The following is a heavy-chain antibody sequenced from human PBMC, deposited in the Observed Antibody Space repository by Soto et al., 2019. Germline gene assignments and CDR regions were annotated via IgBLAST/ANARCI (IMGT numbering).Heavy chain of an antibody. D-gene: IGHD6-25*01. J-gene: IGHJ4*02. CDR1: RFSLRTYG. V-gene: IGHV3-30*18. Sequence: QVQLVESGGGVVQPGKSVRLYCAASRFSLRTYGMHWVRQAPGKGLEWVALISFDGTNKYYVDSVKGRFTISRDTSKSTLYLQMDSLRPEDTAVYYCAKDHDFWAYNSGGGHYFDYWGQGTLVTVSS. CDR3: AKDHDFWAYNSGGGHYFDY. CDR2: ISFDGTNK.